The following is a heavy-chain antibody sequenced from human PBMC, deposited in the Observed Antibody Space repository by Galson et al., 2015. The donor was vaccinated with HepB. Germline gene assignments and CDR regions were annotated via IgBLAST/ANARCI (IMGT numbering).Heavy chain of an antibody. V-gene: IGHV3-21*01. CDR2: ISGSSSYI. CDR1: GFTFSSYS. CDR3: ARAFSN. J-gene: IGHJ4*02. Sequence: SLRLSCAASGFTFSSYSMNWVRQAPGKGLEWVSSISGSSSYIYYADSLKGRFTISRDNAKNSLYLQMNSLRVEDTAVYYCARAFSNWGQGTLVTISS.